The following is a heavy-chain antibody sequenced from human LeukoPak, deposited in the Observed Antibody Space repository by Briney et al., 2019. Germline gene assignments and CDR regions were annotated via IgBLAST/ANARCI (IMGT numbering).Heavy chain of an antibody. CDR1: GNSISSGHY. V-gene: IGHV4-38-2*02. Sequence: PSETLSLTCSVSGNSISSGHYWGWIRQTPGKGLEWIGSIYLSGTTYYNPSLKSRVTISVDTSKNQFSLKLSSVTAADTAVYYCAREFGSGYDYWGQGTLVTVSS. D-gene: IGHD3-10*01. J-gene: IGHJ4*02. CDR2: IYLSGTT. CDR3: AREFGSGYDY.